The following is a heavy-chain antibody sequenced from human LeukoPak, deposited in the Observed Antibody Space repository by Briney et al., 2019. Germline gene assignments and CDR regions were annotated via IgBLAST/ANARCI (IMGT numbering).Heavy chain of an antibody. CDR2: IRYDGSNK. Sequence: GGSLRLSCAASGFTFSSYGMHWVRQAPGKGLEWVAFIRYDGSNKYYADSVKGRFAISRDNSRNTLYLQMNSLTPEDTAAYYCAKDRCSSTSCPNWFDPWGQGTLVTVSS. CDR3: AKDRCSSTSCPNWFDP. J-gene: IGHJ5*02. CDR1: GFTFSSYG. V-gene: IGHV3-30*02. D-gene: IGHD2-2*01.